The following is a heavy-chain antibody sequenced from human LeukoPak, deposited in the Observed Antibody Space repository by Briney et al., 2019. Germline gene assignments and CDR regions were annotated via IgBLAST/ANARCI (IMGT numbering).Heavy chain of an antibody. D-gene: IGHD5-24*01. CDR1: GGSFSGYY. J-gene: IGHJ4*02. Sequence: SETLSLTCAVYGGSFSGYYWSWIRQPPGKGLEWIGEINHSGSTNYNPSLKSRVTISVDTSKNQFSLKLSSVTAADTAVYYCARDGYNRWGQGTLVTVSS. CDR2: INHSGST. V-gene: IGHV4-34*01. CDR3: ARDGYNR.